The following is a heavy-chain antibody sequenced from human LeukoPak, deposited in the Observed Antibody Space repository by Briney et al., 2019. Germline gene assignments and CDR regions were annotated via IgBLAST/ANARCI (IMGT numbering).Heavy chain of an antibody. D-gene: IGHD6-13*01. CDR2: ISSGGDP. J-gene: IGHJ4*02. CDR1: GFTFDDYG. Sequence: GGSLRLSCAASGFTFDDYGLSWVRQAPGKGLEWVSGISSGGDPFYPDSVKGRFTISRDNSKNTLYLQMNSLRAADTAIYYCAKEIAAIGIPVVDYWGQGTLVTVSS. CDR3: AKEIAAIGIPVVDY. V-gene: IGHV3-23*01.